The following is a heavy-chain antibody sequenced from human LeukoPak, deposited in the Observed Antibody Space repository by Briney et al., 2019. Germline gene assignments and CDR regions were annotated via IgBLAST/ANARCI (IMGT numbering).Heavy chain of an antibody. CDR3: AKQLGYCSDGSCYFPY. CDR1: GFTVSSSA. J-gene: IGHJ4*02. CDR2: ISNNGGYT. V-gene: IGHV3-23*01. Sequence: GGSLRLSCAASGFTVSSSAMSWVRQAPGKGLEWVSAISNNGGYTYYADSVQGRFTISRDNSKSTLCLQMNSLRAEDTAVYYCAKQLGYCSDGSCYFPYWGQGTLVTVSS. D-gene: IGHD2-15*01.